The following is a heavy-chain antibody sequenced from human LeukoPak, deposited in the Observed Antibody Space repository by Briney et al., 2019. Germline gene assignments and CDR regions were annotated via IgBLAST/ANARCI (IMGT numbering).Heavy chain of an antibody. Sequence: PGGSLRLSCAGSGFSFSSNTMSWVRQAPGRGLEWVSAISNNGGRTDYADSVKGRFTIPRDNSKNTLYLQMNSLRAEDTAVYYCAKDKFYSGYDYGADYWGQGTLVTVSS. J-gene: IGHJ4*02. CDR3: AKDKFYSGYDYGADY. CDR2: ISNNGGRT. CDR1: GFSFSSNT. V-gene: IGHV3-23*01. D-gene: IGHD5-12*01.